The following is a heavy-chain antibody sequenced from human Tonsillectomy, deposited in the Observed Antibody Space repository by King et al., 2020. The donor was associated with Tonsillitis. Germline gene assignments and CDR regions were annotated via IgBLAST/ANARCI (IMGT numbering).Heavy chain of an antibody. D-gene: IGHD2-15*01. CDR3: ARVTEFDCSGGSCYGMDV. CDR1: GYTFTGYY. CDR2: INPNSGGT. Sequence: VQLVESGAEVKKPGASVKVSCKASGYTFTGYYMHWVRQAPGQGPEWMGWINPNSGGTNYAQKFQGRVTMTRDTSISTAYMELSRLRSDDTAVYYCARVTEFDCSGGSCYGMDVWGQGTTVTVSS. V-gene: IGHV1-2*02. J-gene: IGHJ6*02.